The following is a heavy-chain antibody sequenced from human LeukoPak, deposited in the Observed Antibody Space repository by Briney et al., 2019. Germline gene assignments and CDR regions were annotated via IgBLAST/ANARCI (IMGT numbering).Heavy chain of an antibody. CDR3: ARVSRRYYDILTGFDY. CDR2: INHSGST. J-gene: IGHJ4*02. V-gene: IGHV4-34*01. CDR1: GGSFSGYY. D-gene: IGHD3-9*01. Sequence: KSSETLSLTCAVYGGSFSGYYWSWIRQPPGKGLEWIGEINHSGSTNYNPSLKSRVTISVDTSKNQFSLKLSSVTVADTAVYYCARVSRRYYDILTGFDYWGQGTLVTVSS.